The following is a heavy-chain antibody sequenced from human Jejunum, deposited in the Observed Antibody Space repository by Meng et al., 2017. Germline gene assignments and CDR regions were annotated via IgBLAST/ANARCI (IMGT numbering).Heavy chain of an antibody. V-gene: IGHV3-23*01. J-gene: IGHJ2*01. CDR2: INTSGGTT. CDR1: GFTFKNYA. D-gene: IGHD2-8*01. Sequence: GESLKISCAASGFTFKNYALNWVRQAPGKGLEWVSGINTSGGTTFYVDSVKGRFAISRDNSKNTLYLQMSSLRAEDTAVYFCAKDRGRYCSNGVCSSDWYFDLWGLGTLVTVSS. CDR3: AKDRGRYCSNGVCSSDWYFDL.